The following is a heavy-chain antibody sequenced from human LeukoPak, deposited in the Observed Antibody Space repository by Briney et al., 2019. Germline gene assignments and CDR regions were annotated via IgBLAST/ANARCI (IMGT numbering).Heavy chain of an antibody. V-gene: IGHV4-34*01. J-gene: IGHJ4*02. CDR2: INHSGST. CDR3: ARGRGIAAAGRYFDY. D-gene: IGHD6-13*01. CDR1: GGSFSGYY. Sequence: PSETLSLTCAVYGGSFSGYYWSWIRQPPGKGLEWIGEINHSGSTNYNPSLKSRVTMSVDTSKNQFSLKLSSVTAADTAVYYCARGRGIAAAGRYFDYWGQGTLVTVSS.